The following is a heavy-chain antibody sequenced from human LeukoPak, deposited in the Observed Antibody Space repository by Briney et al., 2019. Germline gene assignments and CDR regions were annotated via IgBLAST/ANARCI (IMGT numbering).Heavy chain of an antibody. Sequence: PGGSLRLYCTNSGPTFNRDWMGWLRQAPGKGLEWLAHIKPDESRIFYADSVKGRFALSRDNAKNSVHLQMNSLRAEDTAVYFCARLILWETSNAFDIWGQGTMVTVSS. CDR1: GPTFNRDW. CDR2: IKPDESRI. J-gene: IGHJ3*02. V-gene: IGHV3-7*03. CDR3: ARLILWETSNAFDI. D-gene: IGHD1-26*01.